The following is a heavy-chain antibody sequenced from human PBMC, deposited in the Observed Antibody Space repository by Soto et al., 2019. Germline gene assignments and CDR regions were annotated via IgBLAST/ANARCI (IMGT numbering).Heavy chain of an antibody. Sequence: PGGSLRLSCAGSGFTFSNYWVSWVRQAPGKGLEWVANIKEDGSEKHCVDSVKGRFTISRDNAKNSLYLQMNSLRAEDTAVYYCTREHVHRADYWGQGTLVTVSS. J-gene: IGHJ4*02. CDR2: IKEDGSEK. CDR3: TREHVHRADY. CDR1: GFTFSNYW. V-gene: IGHV3-7*05.